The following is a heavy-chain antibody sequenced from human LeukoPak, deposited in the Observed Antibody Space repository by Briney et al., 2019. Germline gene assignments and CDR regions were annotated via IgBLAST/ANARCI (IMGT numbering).Heavy chain of an antibody. V-gene: IGHV4-59*01. CDR3: ARDHRPLADEGLNWFDP. CDR1: GGSISSYY. CDR2: IYYSGST. D-gene: IGHD3-3*02. J-gene: IGHJ5*02. Sequence: SETLSLTCTVSGGSISSYYWSWLRQPPGKGLEWIGYIYYSGSTNYNPSLKSRVTISVDTSKNQFSLKLSSVTAADTAVYYCARDHRPLADEGLNWFDPWGQGTLVTVSS.